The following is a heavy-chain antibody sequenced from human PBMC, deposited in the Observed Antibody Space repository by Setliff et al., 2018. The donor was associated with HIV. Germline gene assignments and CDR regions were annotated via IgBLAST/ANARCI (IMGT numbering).Heavy chain of an antibody. CDR1: GFTFSTYG. CDR3: VRDTTSGWMLTS. Sequence: SGGSLRLSCAASGFTFSTYGLNWVRQAPGKGLEWISYINNDSGTIYYADSVRGRLTISRDNARDSVYLQMNGLRADDTAVYYCVRDTTSGWMLTSWGQGTLVTVSS. J-gene: IGHJ4*02. D-gene: IGHD2-2*01. V-gene: IGHV3-48*04. CDR2: INNDSGTI.